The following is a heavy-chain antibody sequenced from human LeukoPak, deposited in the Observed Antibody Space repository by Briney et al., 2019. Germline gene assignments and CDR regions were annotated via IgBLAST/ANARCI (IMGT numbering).Heavy chain of an antibody. V-gene: IGHV4-59*08. CDR2: ISYSGST. Sequence: SETLSLTCTVSGGSISSYYWSWIRQPPGKGLEWAGYISYSGSTKYNPSLKSRVSISVDTSKTQFSLKLSSVTAADTAEYYCARHAGCSSDSCFSGFPDCWGQGTLVTVSS. D-gene: IGHD2-15*01. J-gene: IGHJ4*02. CDR3: ARHAGCSSDSCFSGFPDC. CDR1: GGSISSYY.